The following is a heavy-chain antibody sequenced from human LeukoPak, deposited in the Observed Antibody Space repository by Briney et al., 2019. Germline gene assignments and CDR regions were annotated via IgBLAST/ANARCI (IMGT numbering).Heavy chain of an antibody. J-gene: IGHJ5*02. CDR1: GFTFSSYA. D-gene: IGHD5-18*01. CDR2: ISYDGSNK. CDR3: ARDVDTATVA. Sequence: PGRSLRLSCAASGFTFSSYAMHWVRQAPGKGLEWVAVISYDGSNKYYADSVKGRFTISRDNSKNTLYLQMNSLRAEDTAVYYCARDVDTATVAWGQGTLVTVSS. V-gene: IGHV3-30-3*01.